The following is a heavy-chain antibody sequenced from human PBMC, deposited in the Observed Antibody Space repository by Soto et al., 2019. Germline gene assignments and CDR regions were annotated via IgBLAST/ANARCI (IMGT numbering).Heavy chain of an antibody. Sequence: PSQTLSLTCAISGDSVSSNSAAWNWIRQSPSRGLEWLGRTYYRSKWYNDYAVSVKSRITINPDTSKNQFSLQLNSVTPEDTAVYYCARYKKPKLRPRIYGMDVWGQGTTVTVSS. V-gene: IGHV6-1*01. CDR2: TYYRSKWYN. D-gene: IGHD1-7*01. J-gene: IGHJ6*02. CDR1: GDSVSSNSAA. CDR3: ARYKKPKLRPRIYGMDV.